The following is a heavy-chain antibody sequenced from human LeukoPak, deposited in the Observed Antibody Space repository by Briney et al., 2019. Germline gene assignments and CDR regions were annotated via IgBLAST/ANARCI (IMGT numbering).Heavy chain of an antibody. J-gene: IGHJ4*02. V-gene: IGHV4-39*01. CDR2: IYYSGST. D-gene: IGHD3-22*01. CDR3: ARHRTYYYDSSGYPDFDY. Sequence: SETLSLTCTVSGGSISSSSYYWGWIRQPPGKGLECIGSIYYSGSTYYNPSLKSRVTISVDTSKNQFSLKLSSVTAADTAVYYCARHRTYYYDSSGYPDFDYWGQGTLVTVSS. CDR1: GGSISSSSYY.